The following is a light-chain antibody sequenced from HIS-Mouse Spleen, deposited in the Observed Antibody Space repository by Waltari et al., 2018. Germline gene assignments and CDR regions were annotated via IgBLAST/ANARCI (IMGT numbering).Light chain of an antibody. CDR2: EVS. CDR3: SSYAGSNNWV. CDR1: GRAVGGYNY. V-gene: IGLV2-8*01. Sequence: QSALTQPPSASGSPGQSVTISCPGTGRAVGGYNYAPWYQQHPGKAPKLMIYEVSTRPSGVPDRFSGSKSGNTASLTVSGLQAEDEADYYCSSYAGSNNWVFGGGTKLTVL. J-gene: IGLJ2*01.